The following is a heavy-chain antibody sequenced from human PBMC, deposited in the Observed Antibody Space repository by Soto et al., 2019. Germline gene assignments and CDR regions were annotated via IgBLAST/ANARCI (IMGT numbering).Heavy chain of an antibody. CDR3: AKGSTWYPHFDY. CDR2: INPNSGGT. Sequence: ASVKVSCKASGYTFTGYYMHWVRQAPGQGLEWMGWINPNSGGTNYAQKFQGWVTMTRDTSISTAYMELSRLRSDDTAVYYCAKGSTWYPHFDYWGHGTLVTVSS. V-gene: IGHV1-2*04. D-gene: IGHD6-13*01. J-gene: IGHJ4*01. CDR1: GYTFTGYY.